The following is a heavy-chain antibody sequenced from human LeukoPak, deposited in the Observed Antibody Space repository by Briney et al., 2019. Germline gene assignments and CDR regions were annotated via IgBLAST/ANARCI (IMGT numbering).Heavy chain of an antibody. CDR1: GFTFSSYG. D-gene: IGHD6-6*01. Sequence: GGSLRLSCAASGFTFSSYGMSWVRQAPGKGLEWVSAISGSGGSTYYADSVKGRFTISRDNSKNTLYLQMNSLRAEDTAVYYCAKDGLGIAARPVWVDYWGQGTLVTVSS. CDR3: AKDGLGIAARPVWVDY. V-gene: IGHV3-23*01. J-gene: IGHJ4*02. CDR2: ISGSGGST.